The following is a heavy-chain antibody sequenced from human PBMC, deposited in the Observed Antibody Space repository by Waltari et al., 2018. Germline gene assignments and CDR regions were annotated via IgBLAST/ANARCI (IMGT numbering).Heavy chain of an antibody. V-gene: IGHV3-15*04. CDR1: GFTFSNTV. CDR3: STDPWMYQWYNSDY. CDR2: IEAKKESGTT. J-gene: IGHJ4*02. D-gene: IGHD2-8*01. Sequence: HLVESGGGVVKPGGSLRLSCVASGFTFSNTVMTGVRRAPGEGRSGVGRIEAKKESGTTASAEIVKGRFTISRDDSKNTLDLEMNSLKTDDTAVYYCSTDPWMYQWYNSDYWGQGTLVTVSS.